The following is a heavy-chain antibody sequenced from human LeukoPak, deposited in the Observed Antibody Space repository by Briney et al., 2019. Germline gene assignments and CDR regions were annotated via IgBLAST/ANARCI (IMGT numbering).Heavy chain of an antibody. CDR3: TKDGWKAAGYFDL. V-gene: IGHV3-43*02. CDR1: GFTFGHYA. D-gene: IGHD6-13*01. Sequence: GESLTLSCAASGFTFGHYAMHWVRHVPRKGLEWISVISGDGDKIDYAESVKGRFSVSRDNNKNSLYLQMSRLTIEDTALFYCTKDGWKAAGYFDLWGRGTVVTVSS. CDR2: ISGDGDKI. J-gene: IGHJ2*01.